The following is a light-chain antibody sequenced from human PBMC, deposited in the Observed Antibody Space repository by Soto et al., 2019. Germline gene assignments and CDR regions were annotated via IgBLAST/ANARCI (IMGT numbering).Light chain of an antibody. CDR3: QQYGSSPFT. CDR1: QSVSSSY. CDR2: GAS. Sequence: EIVLTQSPGTLSLSPGERATLSCRASQSVSSSYLAWYQQKPGQDPRLLIYGASSSATGIPDRFSGSGSGTDFTLTISRLEPEDFAVYSCQQYGSSPFTFGPGTKVDIK. V-gene: IGKV3-20*01. J-gene: IGKJ3*01.